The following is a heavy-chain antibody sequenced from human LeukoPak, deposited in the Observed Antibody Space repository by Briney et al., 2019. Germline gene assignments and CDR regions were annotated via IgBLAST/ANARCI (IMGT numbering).Heavy chain of an antibody. Sequence: SETLSLTCTVSGGSISSYYWSWIRQPPGKGLEWIGYIYHSGSTYYNPSLKSRVTISVDRSKNQFSLKLSSVTAADTAVYYCARSGFVVVPAALYFDYWGQGTLVTVSS. J-gene: IGHJ4*02. CDR3: ARSGFVVVPAALYFDY. D-gene: IGHD2-2*01. CDR1: GGSISSYY. CDR2: IYHSGST. V-gene: IGHV4-59*12.